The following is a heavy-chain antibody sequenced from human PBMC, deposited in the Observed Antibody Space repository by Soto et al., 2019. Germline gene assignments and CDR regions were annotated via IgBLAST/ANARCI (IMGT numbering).Heavy chain of an antibody. CDR2: INPSGGST. V-gene: IGHV1-46*01. J-gene: IGHJ6*02. CDR1: GYTFTSYY. Sequence: ASVKVSCKASGYTFTSYYMHWVRQAPGQGLEWMGIINPSGGSTSYAQKFQGRVTMTRDTSTSTVYMELSSLRSEDTAVYYCARXSVVPAAYYYYYYGMDVWGQGTTVTVSS. D-gene: IGHD2-2*01. CDR3: ARXSVVPAAYYYYYYGMDV.